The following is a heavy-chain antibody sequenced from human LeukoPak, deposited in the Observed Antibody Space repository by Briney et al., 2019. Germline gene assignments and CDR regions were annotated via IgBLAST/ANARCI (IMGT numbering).Heavy chain of an antibody. V-gene: IGHV3-23*01. D-gene: IGHD6-19*01. Sequence: PGGSLRLSCAASGFTFSNYAMNWVRQAPGKGLEWVSTITGSGGGTYYADSVKGRFTISRDNSKNTFYQQMNSLSAEDTAVYYCATGSTSVWYRHDYWRQGTLVTVSS. CDR1: GFTFSNYA. J-gene: IGHJ4*02. CDR2: ITGSGGGT. CDR3: ATGSTSVWYRHDY.